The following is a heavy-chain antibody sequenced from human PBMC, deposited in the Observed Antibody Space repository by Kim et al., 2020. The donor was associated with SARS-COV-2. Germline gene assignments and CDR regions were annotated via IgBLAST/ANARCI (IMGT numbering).Heavy chain of an antibody. V-gene: IGHV3-7*01. CDR1: GFTLGNHW. CDR3: ARASGIYSAPFIY. CDR2: IKPDGSEK. Sequence: GGSLRLACAASGFTLGNHWMTWVRQAPGKGLEWVANIKPDGSEKNYVDSVKGRFTISRDNPKNSMYLQMNSLGAEDTAVYYCARASGIYSAPFIYWGQGTRVTVSS. D-gene: IGHD1-26*01. J-gene: IGHJ4*02.